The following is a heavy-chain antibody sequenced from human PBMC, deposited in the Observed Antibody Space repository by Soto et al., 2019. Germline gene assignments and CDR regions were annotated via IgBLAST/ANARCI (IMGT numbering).Heavy chain of an antibody. V-gene: IGHV4-30-2*01. CDR1: GDSITTDGYS. D-gene: IGHD1-26*01. CDR2: IYHTGTA. CDR3: AREAWERNFDF. J-gene: IGHJ4*02. Sequence: SETLSLTCNVSGDSITTDGYSWSWIRQPPGKGLEWIGYIYHTGTAYYNPSLKSRVTLSVDRSKNQFSLSLSSMTAADTAVYYWAREAWERNFDFWGQGTLVTVSS.